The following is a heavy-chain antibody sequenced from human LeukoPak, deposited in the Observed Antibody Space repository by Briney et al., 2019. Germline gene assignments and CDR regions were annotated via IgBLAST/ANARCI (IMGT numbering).Heavy chain of an antibody. CDR3: ARVNYGDYLPSFDY. CDR2: ISISSGII. D-gene: IGHD4-17*01. V-gene: IGHV3-48*01. CDR1: GFTFSSYE. J-gene: IGHJ4*02. Sequence: GGSLRLSCAASGFTFSSYEMNWVRQAPGKGLEWVSYISISSGIIYYADSVKGRFTISRDNAKNSLYLQMNSLRAEDTAMYYCARVNYGDYLPSFDYWGQGTLVTVSS.